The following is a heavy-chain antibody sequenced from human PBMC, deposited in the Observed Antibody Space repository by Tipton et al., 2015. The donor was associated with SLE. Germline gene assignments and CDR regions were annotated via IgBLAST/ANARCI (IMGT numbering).Heavy chain of an antibody. V-gene: IGHV4-39*07. CDR2: VYHRGST. J-gene: IGHJ6*03. D-gene: IGHD3-10*01. CDR3: ARADGSYFYYFMDV. CDR1: GDSISGSSYY. Sequence: LRLSCTVSGDSISGSSYYWGWIRQPPGKGLEWIGSVYHRGSTYYNPSLKSRVTISVDTSMNHFSLKLSSVTAADTAVYYCARADGSYFYYFMDVWGKGTTVTVSS.